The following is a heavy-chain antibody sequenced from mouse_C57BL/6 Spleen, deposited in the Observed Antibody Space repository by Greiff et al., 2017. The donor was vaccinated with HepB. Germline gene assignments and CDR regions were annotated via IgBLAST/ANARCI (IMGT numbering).Heavy chain of an antibody. D-gene: IGHD2-4*01. J-gene: IGHJ3*01. CDR1: GYTFTSYW. Sequence: QVQLQQPGAELVRPGSSVKLSCKASGYTFTSYWMHWVKQRPIQGLEWIGNIDPSDSETHYNQKFKDKATLTVDKSSSTAYMQLSSLTSEDSAVYCCAREDYDGAWFAYWGQGTLVTVSA. V-gene: IGHV1-52*01. CDR2: IDPSDSET. CDR3: AREDYDGAWFAY.